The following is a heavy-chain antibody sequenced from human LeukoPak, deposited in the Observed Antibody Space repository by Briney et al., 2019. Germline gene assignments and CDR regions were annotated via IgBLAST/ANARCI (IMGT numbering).Heavy chain of an antibody. CDR3: ARVYCSGGSCYSEWFDP. D-gene: IGHD2-15*01. J-gene: IGHJ5*02. CDR2: IYYSGST. Sequence: SETLSLTCTVSGGSLSNYYWTWIRQPPGKGLEWMGYIYYSGSTNYNPSLKSRVTISVDTSKNQFSLKLSSVTAADTAVYYCARVYCSGGSCYSEWFDPWGQGTLVTVSS. V-gene: IGHV4-59*01. CDR1: GGSLSNYY.